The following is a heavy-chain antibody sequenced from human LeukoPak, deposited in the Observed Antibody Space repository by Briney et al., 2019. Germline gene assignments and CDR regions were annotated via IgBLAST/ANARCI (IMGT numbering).Heavy chain of an antibody. J-gene: IGHJ4*02. CDR3: ARSKGMFRIGVSY. CDR2: INHSGST. V-gene: IGHV4-34*01. CDR1: GGSFSGYY. Sequence: PSETLSLTCAVYGGSFSGYYWSWIRQPPGKGLEWIGEINHSGSTNYNPSLKSRVTISVDTSKNQFSLKLSSVTAADTAVYYCARSKGMFRIGVSYWGQGTLVTASS. D-gene: IGHD1-26*01.